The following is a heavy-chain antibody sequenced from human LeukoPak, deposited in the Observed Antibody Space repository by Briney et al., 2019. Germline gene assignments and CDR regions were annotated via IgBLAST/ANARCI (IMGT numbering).Heavy chain of an antibody. CDR2: ISGDGSTT. Sequence: PGGSLRLSCAASGFTFETYWMHWVRQAPGKGLVWVSCISGDGSTTNYADSVKGRFTISRDNAKNTLYLQMNSLRAEDTAVYYCARANSIAAAGEYYFDYWGQGTLVTVSS. CDR3: ARANSIAAAGEYYFDY. J-gene: IGHJ4*02. CDR1: GFTFETYW. V-gene: IGHV3-74*01. D-gene: IGHD6-13*01.